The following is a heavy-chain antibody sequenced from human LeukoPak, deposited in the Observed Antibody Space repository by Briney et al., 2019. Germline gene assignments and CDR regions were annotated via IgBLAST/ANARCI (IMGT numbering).Heavy chain of an antibody. CDR3: ARGFRRYGL. J-gene: IGHJ4*02. Sequence: SETLSLTCAVYGGSFSGYYWSWIRQPPGKGLEWIGEINHSGSTNYNPSLKSRVTISVDTSKNQFSLKLSSVTAADTAVYYCARGFRRYGLWGQGTLVTVSS. CDR1: GGSFSGYY. D-gene: IGHD5-24*01. CDR2: INHSGST. V-gene: IGHV4-34*01.